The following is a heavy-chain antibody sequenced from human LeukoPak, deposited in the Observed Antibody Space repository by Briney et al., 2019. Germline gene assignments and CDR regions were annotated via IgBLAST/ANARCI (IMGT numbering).Heavy chain of an antibody. V-gene: IGHV4-30-2*01. CDR1: GGSISSGGYS. CDR2: IYHSGST. CDR3: ARGNPPGY. D-gene: IGHD1-14*01. Sequence: SETLSLTCAVSGGSISSGGYSWSWIRQPPGKGLEWIGYIYHSGSTYYNPSLKSRVTISVDRSKNQFSLKLSSVTAADTAVYYCARGNPPGYWGQGTLVTVSS. J-gene: IGHJ4*02.